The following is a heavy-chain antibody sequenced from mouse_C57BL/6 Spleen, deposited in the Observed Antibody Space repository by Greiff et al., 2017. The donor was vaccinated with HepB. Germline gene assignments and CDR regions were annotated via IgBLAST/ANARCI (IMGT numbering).Heavy chain of an antibody. CDR3: AREVYPYAMDY. CDR2: IRNKANDYTT. J-gene: IGHJ4*01. Sequence: VILVEPGGGFVQSGRSLRLSCATSGFTFSDFYMEWVRQAPGKGLEWIAAIRNKANDYTTEYSATVKGRFIVSRDTSQSILYLQMNALRAEDTAIYYCAREVYPYAMDYWGQGTSVTVSS. CDR1: GFTFSDFY. V-gene: IGHV7-1*01.